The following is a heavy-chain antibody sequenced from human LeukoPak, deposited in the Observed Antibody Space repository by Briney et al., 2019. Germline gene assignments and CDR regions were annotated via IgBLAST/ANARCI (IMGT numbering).Heavy chain of an antibody. D-gene: IGHD3-3*01. CDR1: GFTFSSYW. CDR3: ARDDPNTIFGVAASTHWFDP. Sequence: GGSLRLSCAASGFTFSSYWMHWVRQAPGKGLVWVSRINSDGSSTSCADSVKGRFTISRDNAKNTLYLQMNSLRAEDTAVYYCARDDPNTIFGVAASTHWFDPWGQGTLVTVSS. J-gene: IGHJ5*02. V-gene: IGHV3-74*01. CDR2: INSDGSST.